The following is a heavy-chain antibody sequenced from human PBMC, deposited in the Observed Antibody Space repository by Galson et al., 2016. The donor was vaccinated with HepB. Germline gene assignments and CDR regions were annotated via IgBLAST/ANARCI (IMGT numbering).Heavy chain of an antibody. J-gene: IGHJ4*02. CDR3: VKVASSGWDYFDS. D-gene: IGHD6-19*01. CDR2: IRSNGYDT. V-gene: IGHV3-64D*08. CDR1: GFNFRVFS. Sequence: SLRLSCAASGFNFRVFSLHWVRQAPGKGMEYVAAIRSNGYDTFYADSVKGRFTISRDNSRNTLLLQMSSLRIEDTAMYYCVKVASSGWDYFDSWGQGTLVTVSS.